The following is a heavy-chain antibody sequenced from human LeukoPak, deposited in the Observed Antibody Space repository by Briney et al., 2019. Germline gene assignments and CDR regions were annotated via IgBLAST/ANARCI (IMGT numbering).Heavy chain of an antibody. D-gene: IGHD6-19*01. CDR3: ALNRGSGWYFHY. Sequence: SVTVSCKASGGTFSSYAISWVRQAPGQGLEWMGGIIPIFGTANYAQKFQGKVTITADESTSTAYMELSSLRSEDTAVYYCALNRGSGWYFHYWGQGTLVTVSS. V-gene: IGHV1-69*01. CDR1: GGTFSSYA. J-gene: IGHJ4*02. CDR2: IIPIFGTA.